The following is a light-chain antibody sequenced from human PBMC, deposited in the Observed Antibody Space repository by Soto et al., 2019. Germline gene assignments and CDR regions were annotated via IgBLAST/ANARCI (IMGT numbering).Light chain of an antibody. V-gene: IGLV2-14*01. CDR2: DVS. Sequence: QSALTQPASVSGSPGQSITISCTGTSSDVGGYNYVSWYQQYPGKAPKLMIYDVSNRPSGVSNRFSGSKSGNTASLTISGLRAEDEADYYCSSYTSSSAPVVFGGGTQLTVL. CDR3: SSYTSSSAPVV. J-gene: IGLJ2*01. CDR1: SSDVGGYNY.